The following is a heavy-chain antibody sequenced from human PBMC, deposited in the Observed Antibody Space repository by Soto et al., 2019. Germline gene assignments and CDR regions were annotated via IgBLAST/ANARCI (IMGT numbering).Heavy chain of an antibody. D-gene: IGHD2-2*03. Sequence: GGSPRLSCAASGFTFSSYAMSWVRQAPGKGLXWVSXXXGXGXXXYXXXXVKGRFTISRDNSKNTLYLQMNSMRAEDTDVYYCAKTALDNWFDPWGQGTLVTVSS. J-gene: IGHJ5*02. CDR2: XXGXGXXX. CDR3: AKTALDNWFDP. V-gene: IGHV3-23*01. CDR1: GFTFSSYA.